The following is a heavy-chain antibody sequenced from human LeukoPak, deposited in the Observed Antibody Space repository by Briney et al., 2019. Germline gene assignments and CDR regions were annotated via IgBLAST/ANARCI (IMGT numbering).Heavy chain of an antibody. J-gene: IGHJ5*02. D-gene: IGHD2-8*01. Sequence: PGGSLRLSCAASGFTFSSYGMHWVRQAPGKGLEWVAVIWYDGSYKYYADSVKGRFTISRENSNNPLYLQMNSLRAEDTAVYYCARDNGGYNWFDPWGQGTLVTVSS. CDR2: IWYDGSYK. CDR3: ARDNGGYNWFDP. CDR1: GFTFSSYG. V-gene: IGHV3-33*01.